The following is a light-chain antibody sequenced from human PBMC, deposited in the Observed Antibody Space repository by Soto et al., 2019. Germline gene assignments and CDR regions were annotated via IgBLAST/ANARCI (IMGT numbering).Light chain of an antibody. CDR3: QQSYRSPYT. CDR1: QSINIY. Sequence: IQMTQPPSSLSASVGDSVTVTCRASQSINIYLNWYQQKPGKGPTLLIYGASSLQSGVPSRFTGGGSRTDFTLTISSLQPEDFATYYCQQSYRSPYTFGQGTKLEIK. V-gene: IGKV1-39*01. CDR2: GAS. J-gene: IGKJ2*01.